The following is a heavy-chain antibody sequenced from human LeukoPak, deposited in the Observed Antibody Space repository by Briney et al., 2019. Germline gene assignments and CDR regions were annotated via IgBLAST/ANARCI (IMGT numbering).Heavy chain of an antibody. CDR1: GLTFSSYA. CDR2: ISGSGGGT. D-gene: IGHD3-3*01. Sequence: GGALRLSCAASGLTFSSYAMSWVRQAPGKGLEWVSAISGSGGGTYYADSVKGRFTISRDNSKNTLYLQMNSLRADDTAVYYCAKVSSLTIVSHAFDIWGQGTMVSVSS. CDR3: AKVSSLTIVSHAFDI. V-gene: IGHV3-23*01. J-gene: IGHJ3*02.